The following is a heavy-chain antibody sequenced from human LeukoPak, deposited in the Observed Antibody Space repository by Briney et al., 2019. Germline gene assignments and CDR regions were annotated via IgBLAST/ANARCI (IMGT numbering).Heavy chain of an antibody. Sequence: ASVKVSCKASGYTFTNHGISWVRQAPGQGLEWMGWISGYNGNTNYVQKFRGRITMTTDTSTSTAYLQLRSLRSDDTALYYCARDLSLGRHDDGEPFDFWGQGTLVTVSP. CDR3: ARDLSLGRHDDGEPFDF. V-gene: IGHV1-18*01. J-gene: IGHJ4*02. CDR2: ISGYNGNT. D-gene: IGHD4-17*01. CDR1: GYTFTNHG.